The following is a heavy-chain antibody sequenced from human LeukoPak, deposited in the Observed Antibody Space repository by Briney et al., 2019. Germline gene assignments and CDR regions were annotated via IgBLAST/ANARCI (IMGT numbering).Heavy chain of an antibody. Sequence: PSETLSLTCTVSGGSISSGSYDWSWIRQPAGKGLEWIGRIYTSGSTNYNPSLKSRVTISVDTSKNQFSLKLSSVTAADTAVYYCASQGHYYYYYYMDVWGKGTTVTVSS. V-gene: IGHV4-61*02. J-gene: IGHJ6*03. CDR1: GGSISSGSYD. CDR3: ASQGHYYYYYYMDV. CDR2: IYTSGST.